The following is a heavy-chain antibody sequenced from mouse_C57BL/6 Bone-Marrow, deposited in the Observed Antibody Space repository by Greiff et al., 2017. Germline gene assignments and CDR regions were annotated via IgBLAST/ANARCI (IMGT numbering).Heavy chain of an antibody. J-gene: IGHJ3*01. CDR2: ISSGGSYT. V-gene: IGHV5-6*01. CDR1: GFTFSSYG. Sequence: EVKLVESGGDLVKPGGSLKLSCAASGFTFSSYGMSWVRQTPDKRLEWVATISSGGSYTYYPDSVKGRFTISRDNAKNTLYLQMSSLKSEDTAMYYCARHNSRAYWGRGTLVTVSA. CDR3: ARHNSRAY. D-gene: IGHD1-3*01.